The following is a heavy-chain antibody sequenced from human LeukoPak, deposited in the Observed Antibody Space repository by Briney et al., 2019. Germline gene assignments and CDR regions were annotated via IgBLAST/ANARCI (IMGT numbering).Heavy chain of an antibody. CDR1: GFTFRNAW. CDR2: IRSKPDGGTT. J-gene: IGHJ4*02. V-gene: IGHV3-15*01. CDR3: DTAFGGT. Sequence: TSGGSLRLSCAASGFTFRNAWMSWVRQAPGKGLEWVGCIRSKPDGGTTEYAAPVKGRFTISRDDSKNTLYLQMNSLKTEDTAVYFCDTAFGGTWGQGTLVTVSS. D-gene: IGHD3-16*01.